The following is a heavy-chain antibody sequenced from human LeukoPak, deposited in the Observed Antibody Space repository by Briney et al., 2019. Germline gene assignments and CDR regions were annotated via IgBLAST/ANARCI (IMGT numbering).Heavy chain of an antibody. V-gene: IGHV4-39*01. J-gene: IGHJ5*02. CDR3: ARHSGLRSPFDP. CDR2: IYSSGNT. Sequence: SETLSLTCTVSGGSVSSVTYYWGWIRQPPGRDLEWIGSIYSSGNTYYNPSLESRVTISVDTSKNQLSLKLTSATAADTSVYYCARHSGLRSPFDPWGQGTLVTVSS. CDR1: GGSVSSVTYY. D-gene: IGHD3-3*01.